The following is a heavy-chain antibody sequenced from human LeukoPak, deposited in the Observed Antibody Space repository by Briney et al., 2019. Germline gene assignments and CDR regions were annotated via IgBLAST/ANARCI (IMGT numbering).Heavy chain of an antibody. Sequence: GGSLRLSCEASGLTFKSDWMSWVRQAPGKGLEWVANINQVGSVKYYVDSVKGRFTISRDNAKNSLYLQMNSLRAEDTAVYYCARDDYGDYARHFDYWGQGTLVTVSS. V-gene: IGHV3-7*01. D-gene: IGHD4-17*01. CDR1: GLTFKSDW. CDR2: INQVGSVK. J-gene: IGHJ4*02. CDR3: ARDDYGDYARHFDY.